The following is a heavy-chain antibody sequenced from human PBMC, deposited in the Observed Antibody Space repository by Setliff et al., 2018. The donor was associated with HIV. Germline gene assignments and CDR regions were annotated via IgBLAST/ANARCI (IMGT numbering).Heavy chain of an antibody. Sequence: ETLSLTCTVSGGSISSYYWSWIRQPPGKGLEWIGYIYYSGSTNYNPSLKSRVTISVDTSKNQFSLKLSSVTAADTAVYYCARVGGEMATIAGAFDIWGQGTMVT. CDR1: GGSISSYY. V-gene: IGHV4-59*01. CDR2: IYYSGST. CDR3: ARVGGEMATIAGAFDI. J-gene: IGHJ3*02. D-gene: IGHD5-12*01.